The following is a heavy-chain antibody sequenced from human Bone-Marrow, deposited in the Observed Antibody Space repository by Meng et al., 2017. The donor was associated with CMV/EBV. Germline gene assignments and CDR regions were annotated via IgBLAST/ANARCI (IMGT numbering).Heavy chain of an antibody. CDR2: IFYNVIT. CDR3: ARTYRYSSSWKFDY. V-gene: IGHV4-59*01. D-gene: IGHD6-13*01. Sequence: SETLSLTCPVSAGSISSYYWSWLRQPPGKGLEWIGYIFYNVITNYNPSLKSRVTISVDTSKNQFSLKLSSVTAADTAVYYCARTYRYSSSWKFDYWGQGILVTVSS. J-gene: IGHJ4*02. CDR1: AGSISSYY.